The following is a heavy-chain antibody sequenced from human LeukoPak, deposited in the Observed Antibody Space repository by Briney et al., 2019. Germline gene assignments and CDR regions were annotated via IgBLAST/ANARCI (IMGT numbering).Heavy chain of an antibody. CDR3: ARDYRFDSGYDLLDAFDV. V-gene: IGHV4-31*03. D-gene: IGHD5-12*01. CDR2: IYYSGSS. Sequence: SETLSLTCTVSGGSISSGVSSWSWIRQHPGKGLEWIAYIYYSGSSSYNPSLKSRVTISVDTSKNQFSLKLSSVTAADTAVYYCARDYRFDSGYDLLDAFDVWGQGTMVTVSS. CDR1: GGSISSGVSS. J-gene: IGHJ3*01.